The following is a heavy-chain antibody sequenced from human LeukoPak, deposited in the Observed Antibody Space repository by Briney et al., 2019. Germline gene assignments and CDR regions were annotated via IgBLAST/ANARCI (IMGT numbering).Heavy chain of an antibody. Sequence: SETLSLTCTVSGGCISSYYWNWIRQPAGKGLEWIGRIYSSGSTNYNPSLKSRVTMSVDTSKNQFSLKLSSVTAADTAVYYCATRYCSTTSCYGEDYYYYYMDVWGKGTTVTVSS. CDR1: GGCISSYY. CDR3: ATRYCSTTSCYGEDYYYYYMDV. CDR2: IYSSGST. V-gene: IGHV4-4*07. J-gene: IGHJ6*03. D-gene: IGHD2-2*01.